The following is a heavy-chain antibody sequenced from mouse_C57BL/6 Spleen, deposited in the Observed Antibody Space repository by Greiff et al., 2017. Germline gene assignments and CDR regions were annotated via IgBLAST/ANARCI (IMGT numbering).Heavy chain of an antibody. D-gene: IGHD1-1*01. Sequence: VQLQQSGAELVKPGASVKLSCTASGFNINDYYMHWVKQRTEHGLEWIGQIDPEAGATKYAQKFQGKATITADTYSNTAYLQLSSLTSEDTALYYCARERVFGSTVVAPGCWGEVTLVSVSA. V-gene: IGHV14-2*01. CDR2: IDPEAGAT. CDR3: ARERVFGSTVVAPGC. CDR1: GFNINDYY. J-gene: IGHJ3*01.